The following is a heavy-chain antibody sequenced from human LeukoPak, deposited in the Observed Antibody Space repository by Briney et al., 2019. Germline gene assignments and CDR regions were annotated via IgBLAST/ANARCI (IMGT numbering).Heavy chain of an antibody. CDR3: ARPIASRSPFDY. V-gene: IGHV4-34*01. J-gene: IGHJ4*02. Sequence: KPSETLSLTCAVYGGSFSGYYWSWIRQPPGKGLEWIGEINHSGSTNYNPSLKSRVTISVDTSKNQFSLKLNSVTAADTAVYYCARPIASRSPFDYWGQGTLVTVSS. D-gene: IGHD6-6*01. CDR2: INHSGST. CDR1: GGSFSGYY.